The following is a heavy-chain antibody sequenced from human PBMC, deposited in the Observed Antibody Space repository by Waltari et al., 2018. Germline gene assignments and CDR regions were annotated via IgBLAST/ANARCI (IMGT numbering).Heavy chain of an antibody. V-gene: IGHV4-61*02. J-gene: IGHJ5*02. Sequence: QVQLQESGPGLVKPSQTLSLTCTVSGGSISSGSYYWSWIRQPAGKGLEWIGRIYTIGSTNYNPSLKSRVTISGDTSKNQFSLKLSSVTAADTAVYYCARGTDLAWFDPWGQGTLVTDSS. CDR1: GGSISSGSYY. CDR2: IYTIGST. CDR3: ARGTDLAWFDP.